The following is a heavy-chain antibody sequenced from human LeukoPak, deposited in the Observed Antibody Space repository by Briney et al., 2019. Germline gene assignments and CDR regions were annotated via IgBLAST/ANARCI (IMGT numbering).Heavy chain of an antibody. V-gene: IGHV4-31*03. J-gene: IGHJ4*02. CDR3: ARDSQARGVITWYYFDY. CDR2: IYYSGST. D-gene: IGHD3-10*01. CDR1: GGSISSGGYY. Sequence: SETLSLTCTVSGGSISSGGYYWSWIRQHPGKGLEWIGYIYYSGSTYYNPSLRSRVTISVGTSKNQFSLKLSSVTAADTAVYYCARDSQARGVITWYYFDYWGQGTLVTVSS.